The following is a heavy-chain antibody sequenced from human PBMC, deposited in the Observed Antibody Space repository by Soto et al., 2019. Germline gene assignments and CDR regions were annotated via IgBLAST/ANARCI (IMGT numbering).Heavy chain of an antibody. J-gene: IGHJ6*02. CDR1: GFIFSTYA. V-gene: IGHV3-30-3*01. D-gene: IGHD3-9*01. CDR2: ISYDGNTK. Sequence: VGSLRLSCAASGFIFSTYAMHWVRQPPGKGLKWVAVISYDGNTKDYADSVKGRFSISRDNSKNTVYLQMSSLRTEDTAVFYCARPGSGYDVLTGRYFYYYHTVVVGGQGTTVTVSS. CDR3: ARPGSGYDVLTGRYFYYYHTVVV.